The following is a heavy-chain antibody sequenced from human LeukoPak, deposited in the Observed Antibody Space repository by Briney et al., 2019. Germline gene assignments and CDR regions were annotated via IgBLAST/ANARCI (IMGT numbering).Heavy chain of an antibody. J-gene: IGHJ4*02. CDR1: GITFSSYP. CDR3: AKSYSTILWFGDY. D-gene: IGHD3-10*01. V-gene: IGHV3-23*01. Sequence: GGSLRLSCAASGITFSSYPLTWVRQAPGKGLEWVAAISDSGGSSYYADSVKGRFTISRDNSKNTLYLQMNSLRAEDTAVYYCAKSYSTILWFGDYWGQGTLVTVSS. CDR2: ISDSGGSS.